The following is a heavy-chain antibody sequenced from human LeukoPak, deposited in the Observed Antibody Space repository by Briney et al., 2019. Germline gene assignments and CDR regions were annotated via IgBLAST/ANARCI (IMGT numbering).Heavy chain of an antibody. Sequence: ASVKVSCKASGYTFTSYDINWMRQATGQGLEWMGWMSPNSGNTGYAQKFQGRVTMTRDTSISTAYMELSSLRSEDTAVYYCARDGAVVGNFDYWGQGTLVTVSS. CDR2: MSPNSGNT. CDR1: GYTFTSYD. CDR3: ARDGAVVGNFDY. V-gene: IGHV1-8*01. D-gene: IGHD2-15*01. J-gene: IGHJ4*02.